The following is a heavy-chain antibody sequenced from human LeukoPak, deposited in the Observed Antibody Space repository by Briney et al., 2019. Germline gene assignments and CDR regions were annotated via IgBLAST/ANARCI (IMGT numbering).Heavy chain of an antibody. J-gene: IGHJ4*02. Sequence: SETLSLTCTVSGGSINSGGYYWRWIRHPPGKGLEWIGDIYYSGSTYYNPSLKSRVTISVDTSKNQFSLKLSSVTAADTVVYFRQKTAYDILTGYRPFDYWGQGTLVTVSS. CDR3: QKTAYDILTGYRPFDY. V-gene: IGHV4-31*03. CDR1: GGSINSGGYY. CDR2: IYYSGST. D-gene: IGHD3-9*01.